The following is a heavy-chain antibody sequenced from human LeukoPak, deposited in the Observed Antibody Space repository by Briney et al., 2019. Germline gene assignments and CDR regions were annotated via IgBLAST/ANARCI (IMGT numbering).Heavy chain of an antibody. CDR3: ARGRGEGGIVYGDCLLLRGGGYIDY. Sequence: ASVKVSCKASGYTFTGYYMHWVRQAPGQGLEWMGWINPNSGGTNYAQKFQGRVTMTRDTSISTAYMELSRLRSDDTAVYYCARGRGEGGIVYGDCLLLRGGGYIDYWGQGTLVTVSS. CDR1: GYTFTGYY. V-gene: IGHV1-2*02. D-gene: IGHD4-17*01. J-gene: IGHJ4*02. CDR2: INPNSGGT.